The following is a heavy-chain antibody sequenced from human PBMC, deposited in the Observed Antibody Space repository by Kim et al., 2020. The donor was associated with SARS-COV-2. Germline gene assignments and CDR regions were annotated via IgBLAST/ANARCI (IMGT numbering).Heavy chain of an antibody. D-gene: IGHD3-10*01. Sequence: GGSLRLSCTASGFTFGDYAMSWFRQAPGKGLEWVGFIRSKAYGGTTEYAASVKGRFTISRDDSKSIAYLQMNSLKTEDTAVYYCTSPLGVRGETRYYYYGMDVWGQGTTVTVSS. CDR2: IRSKAYGGTT. V-gene: IGHV3-49*03. CDR3: TSPLGVRGETRYYYYGMDV. J-gene: IGHJ6*02. CDR1: GFTFGDYA.